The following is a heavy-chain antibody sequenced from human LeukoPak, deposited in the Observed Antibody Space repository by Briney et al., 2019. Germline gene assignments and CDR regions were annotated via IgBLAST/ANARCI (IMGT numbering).Heavy chain of an antibody. J-gene: IGHJ6*02. CDR2: IYYSGTT. Sequence: PSETLSLTCTVSGGSISSYYWSWIRQPPGKGLGWIGYIYYSGTTNYNPSLKSRVTISVDTSKNQFSLKLSSVTAADTAVYYCARGGPGYYYGMDVWGQGTTVTVSS. D-gene: IGHD7-27*01. CDR1: GGSISSYY. CDR3: ARGGPGYYYGMDV. V-gene: IGHV4-59*01.